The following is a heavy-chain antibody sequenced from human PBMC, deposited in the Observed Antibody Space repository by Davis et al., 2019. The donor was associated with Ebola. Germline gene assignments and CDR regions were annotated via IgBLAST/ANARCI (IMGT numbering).Heavy chain of an antibody. CDR1: GDSMSDYY. Sequence: SETLSLTCTVSGDSMSDYYYNWIRQPPGRGLEWIGNIYYSGTTNLNPSLKSRVTISGDTSKNQFSLKLNSVTAADTAVYYCARSAYYAIFGVANNWFDPWGQGTLVTVSS. CDR2: IYYSGTT. CDR3: ARSAYYAIFGVANNWFDP. D-gene: IGHD3-3*01. J-gene: IGHJ5*02. V-gene: IGHV4-59*12.